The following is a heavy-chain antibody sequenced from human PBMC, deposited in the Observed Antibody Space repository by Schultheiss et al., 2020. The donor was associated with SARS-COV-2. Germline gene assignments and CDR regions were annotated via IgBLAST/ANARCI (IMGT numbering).Heavy chain of an antibody. V-gene: IGHV3-48*01. Sequence: GGSLRLSCAASGFTFSSYAMSWVRQAPGKGLEWVSYIGGSSSPIYYADSVKGRFTISRDNAKNSLYLQMNSLRAEDTAVYYCARDFSSLPAMVYAIPYSYYYYGMDVWGQGTTVTVSS. J-gene: IGHJ6*02. CDR3: ARDFSSLPAMVYAIPYSYYYYGMDV. CDR1: GFTFSSYA. CDR2: IGGSSSPI. D-gene: IGHD2-8*01.